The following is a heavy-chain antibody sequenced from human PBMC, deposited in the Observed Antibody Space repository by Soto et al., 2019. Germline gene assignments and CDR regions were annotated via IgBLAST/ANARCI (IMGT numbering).Heavy chain of an antibody. V-gene: IGHV5-51*01. J-gene: IGHJ4*02. CDR3: TSLWRY. Sequence: GESLKISCKGSGYTFTSYWIGWVRQMPGKGLEWMGIIYPSDSETRYSPSFQGQVTISVDKSISTAYLQWSSLKASDTAIYYCTSLWRYWGQGTLVTISS. CDR2: IYPSDSET. CDR1: GYTFTSYW. D-gene: IGHD3-10*01.